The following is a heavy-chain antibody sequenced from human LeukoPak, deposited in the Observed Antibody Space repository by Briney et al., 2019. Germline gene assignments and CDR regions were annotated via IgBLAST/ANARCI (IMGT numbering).Heavy chain of an antibody. CDR2: IKEDGSEK. V-gene: IGHV3-7*03. Sequence: GALRLSCAASGFTFSDYYMSWIRQTPGRGLEWVASIKEDGSEKYYLDSVKGRFTISRDNAKNSLYLQMNSLRAEDTAVYNCARRIPGHDAFDIWGQGTMVTVSS. CDR3: ARRIPGHDAFDI. D-gene: IGHD2-21*01. J-gene: IGHJ3*02. CDR1: GFTFSDYY.